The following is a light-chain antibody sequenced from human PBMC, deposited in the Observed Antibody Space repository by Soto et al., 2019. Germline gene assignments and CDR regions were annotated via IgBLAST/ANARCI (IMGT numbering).Light chain of an antibody. J-gene: IGKJ5*01. CDR3: QQRSDWFT. CDR1: QSVSGN. V-gene: IGKV3-15*01. CDR2: GTS. Sequence: EIVMTQSPATLSVSPGDRATLSCRASQSVSGNLAWYQQKPGQAPSLLIYGTSTRATVVPARFSGGGSGTEFTLTISSLQSEDFGLYYCQQRSDWFTFGQGTRLEIK.